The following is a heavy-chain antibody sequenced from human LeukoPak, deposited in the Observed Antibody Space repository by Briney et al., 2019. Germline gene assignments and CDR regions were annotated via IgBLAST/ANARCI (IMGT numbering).Heavy chain of an antibody. J-gene: IGHJ4*02. CDR3: ARGGAMGYCSSTSCYAADY. Sequence: ASVKVSCKASGYTFTGYYMHWVRQAPGQGLEWMGWINPNSGGTNYAQKFQGWVTMTRDMSISTAYMELSRLRSDDTAVYYCARGGAMGYCSSTSCYAADYWGQETLVTVSS. V-gene: IGHV1-2*04. CDR2: INPNSGGT. D-gene: IGHD2-2*01. CDR1: GYTFTGYY.